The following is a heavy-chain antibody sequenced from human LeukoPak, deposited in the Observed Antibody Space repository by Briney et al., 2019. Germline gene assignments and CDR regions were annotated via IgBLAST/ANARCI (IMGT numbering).Heavy chain of an antibody. CDR3: ASVDTVTKTPDYYYYGMDV. CDR2: INPNSGGT. V-gene: IGHV1-2*06. Sequence: ASVKVSCKASGGTFISYAISWVRQAPGQGLEWMGRINPNSGGTNYAQKFQGGVTMTRDTSISTAYMELSRLRSDDTAVYYCASVDTVTKTPDYYYYGMDVWGQGTTVTVSS. J-gene: IGHJ6*02. CDR1: GGTFISYA. D-gene: IGHD4-17*01.